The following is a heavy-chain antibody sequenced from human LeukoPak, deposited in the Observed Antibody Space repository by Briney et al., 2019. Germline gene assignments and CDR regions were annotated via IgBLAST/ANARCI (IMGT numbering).Heavy chain of an antibody. D-gene: IGHD4/OR15-4a*01. V-gene: IGHV1-2*02. J-gene: IGHJ4*02. CDR2: INPKSGGT. CDR1: GYTFTGHY. CDR3: AREGAPGSFDF. Sequence: ASVKVSCKASGYTFTGHYIHWVRQAPGQGLEWMRWINPKSGGTKSAQKFQGRVTMTRDTSISTAYMELSRLRSDDTAVYYCAREGAPGSFDFWGQETLVTVSS.